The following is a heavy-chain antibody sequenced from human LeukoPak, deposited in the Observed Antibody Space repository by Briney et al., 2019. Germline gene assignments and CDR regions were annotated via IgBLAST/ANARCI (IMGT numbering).Heavy chain of an antibody. CDR2: INHSGST. CDR1: GGSFSGYY. Sequence: PSETLSLTCAVYGGSFSGYYWSWIRQPPGKGLEWIGEINHSGSTNYNPSLKSRVTISVDTSKNQFSLKLSSVTAADTAVYYCARQNGYDILTGYPFGGFDPWGQGTLVTVSS. J-gene: IGHJ5*02. CDR3: ARQNGYDILTGYPFGGFDP. D-gene: IGHD3-9*01. V-gene: IGHV4-34*01.